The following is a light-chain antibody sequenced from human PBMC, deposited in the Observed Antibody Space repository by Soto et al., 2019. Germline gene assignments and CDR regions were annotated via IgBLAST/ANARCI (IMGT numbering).Light chain of an antibody. V-gene: IGKV3-15*01. Sequence: EIVMTQSPATLSVSPGDRATLSCRASQSVSSNLVWYQQKPGQAPRLLIYGASTRATGIPARFSGSGSGTDFTLTISSLQSEDFAVYYCQQYNDWPPYTFGQGTNLEIK. CDR2: GAS. CDR3: QQYNDWPPYT. CDR1: QSVSSN. J-gene: IGKJ2*01.